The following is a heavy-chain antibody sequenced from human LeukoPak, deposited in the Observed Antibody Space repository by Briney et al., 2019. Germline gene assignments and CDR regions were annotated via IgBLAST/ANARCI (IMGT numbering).Heavy chain of an antibody. CDR1: GGSISSGGYY. CDR2: IYYSGST. J-gene: IGHJ6*02. Sequence: SETLSLTCTVSGGSISSGGYYWSWIRQHPGKGLEWIGYIYYSGSTYFNPSLKSRVTISVDTSKNQFSLKLSSVTAADTAVYYCARVTMVRGLYYYGMDVWGQGTTVTVSS. D-gene: IGHD3-10*01. CDR3: ARVTMVRGLYYYGMDV. V-gene: IGHV4-31*03.